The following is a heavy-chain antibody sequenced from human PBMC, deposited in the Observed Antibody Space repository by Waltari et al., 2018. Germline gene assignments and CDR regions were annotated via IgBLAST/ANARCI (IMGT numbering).Heavy chain of an antibody. CDR3: ARHRFDYGADFDY. J-gene: IGHJ4*02. CDR1: GGSISSSSYY. Sequence: QLQLQESGPGLVKPSETLSLTCTVSGGSISSSSYYWGWIRQPPGKGLEWIGSISYSGSTYYNPSLKSRVTISVDTSKNQFSLKLSSVTAADTAVYYCARHRFDYGADFDYWGQGTLVTVSS. V-gene: IGHV4-39*01. CDR2: ISYSGST. D-gene: IGHD4-17*01.